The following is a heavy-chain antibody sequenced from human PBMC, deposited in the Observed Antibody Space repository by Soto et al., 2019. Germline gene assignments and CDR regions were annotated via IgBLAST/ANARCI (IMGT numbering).Heavy chain of an antibody. CDR2: IKSKTDGGTT. J-gene: IGHJ5*02. Sequence: GGSLRLSCAASGFTFSNAWMSWVRQAPGKGLEWVGRIKSKTDGGTTDYAAPVKGRFTISRDDSKNTLYLQMNSLKTEDTAVYYCTNMVVTIGWFDPWGQGTLVTVSS. V-gene: IGHV3-15*01. CDR1: GFTFSNAW. D-gene: IGHD2-15*01. CDR3: TNMVVTIGWFDP.